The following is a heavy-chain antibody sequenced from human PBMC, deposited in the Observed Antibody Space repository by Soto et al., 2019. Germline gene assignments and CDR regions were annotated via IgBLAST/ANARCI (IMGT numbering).Heavy chain of an antibody. V-gene: IGHV3-7*01. J-gene: IGHJ4*02. Sequence: EVLMVESGGDLVQPGGSLRLSCSGSGFTFSSYWMNWVRQTPGKGLEWVANINEDGSGTYYMDSVKGRFTISRDNAKNSLYLQMNSLRAEDTAVYFCVGAHFDYWGQGTLVIVSS. CDR3: VGAHFDY. CDR1: GFTFSSYW. D-gene: IGHD1-26*01. CDR2: INEDGSGT.